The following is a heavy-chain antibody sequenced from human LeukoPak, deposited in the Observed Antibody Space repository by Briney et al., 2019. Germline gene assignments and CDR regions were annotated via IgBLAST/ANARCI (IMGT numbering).Heavy chain of an antibody. CDR1: GFTFSSYG. CDR2: IRYDGSNK. J-gene: IGHJ4*02. V-gene: IGHV3-30*02. Sequence: GGSLRLSCAASGFTFSSYGMHWVRQAPGKGLEWVAFIRYDGSNKYYADSVKGRFTISSDNSKNTLYLQMNSLRAEDTAVYYCAKILGETYGDYFDYWGQGTLVTVSS. D-gene: IGHD3-16*01. CDR3: AKILGETYGDYFDY.